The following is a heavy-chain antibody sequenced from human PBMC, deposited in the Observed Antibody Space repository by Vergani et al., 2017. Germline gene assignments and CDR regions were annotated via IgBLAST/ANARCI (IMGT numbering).Heavy chain of an antibody. D-gene: IGHD2-15*01. J-gene: IGHJ4*02. CDR2: ISGSGGST. CDR1: GFTFSSYA. V-gene: IGHV3-23*01. CDR3: AKVGYCSGDSCYNYFDY. Sequence: EVQLLESGGGLVQPGGSLRLSCTASGFTFSSYAMTWVRQAPGKGLEWVSGISGSGGSTYYADSVKGRFTITRDNSKNTLYLQMNSLRAEDTAVYYCAKVGYCSGDSCYNYFDYWGQGTLVTVSS.